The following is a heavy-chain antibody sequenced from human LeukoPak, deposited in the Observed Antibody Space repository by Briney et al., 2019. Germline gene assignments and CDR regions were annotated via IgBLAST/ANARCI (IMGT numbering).Heavy chain of an antibody. Sequence: PSETLSLTCSVSSGSLSSYYWSWIRQSPGKQLEWIGDIHDSGSTNYNPSLNSRVTIFMDTSKNQFSLRLSSVTAADTAVYYCARDRAAGGLGYNWFDPWGQGVLVTVSS. CDR1: SGSLSSYY. D-gene: IGHD6-19*01. CDR3: ARDRAAGGLGYNWFDP. J-gene: IGHJ5*02. V-gene: IGHV4-59*01. CDR2: IHDSGST.